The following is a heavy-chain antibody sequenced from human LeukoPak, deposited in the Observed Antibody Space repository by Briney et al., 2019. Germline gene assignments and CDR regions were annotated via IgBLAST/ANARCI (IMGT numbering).Heavy chain of an antibody. D-gene: IGHD1-1*01. CDR2: ISSSSSYT. J-gene: IGHJ3*02. Sequence: PGGSLRLSCAASGFTFSDYYMSWIRQAPGKGLEWVPYISSSSSYTNYADSVKGRFTISRDNSKNTLYLQMNSLRADDTAVYYCATGIGYDAFDIWGQGTMVTVSS. CDR1: GFTFSDYY. V-gene: IGHV3-11*06. CDR3: ATGIGYDAFDI.